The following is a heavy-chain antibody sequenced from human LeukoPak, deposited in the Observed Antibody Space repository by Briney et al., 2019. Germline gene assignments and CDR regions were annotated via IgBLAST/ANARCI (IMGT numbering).Heavy chain of an antibody. Sequence: GGSLRLSCAASGFIFSAYWMSWVRQAPGKGLEWVANIKQDGSDKYYVDSVKGRFTISRDNAKNSLYLQMNSLRAEDTAVYYCARQTVVGSYFDYWGQGTQVTVSS. CDR1: GFIFSAYW. D-gene: IGHD4-23*01. V-gene: IGHV3-7*03. CDR3: ARQTVVGSYFDY. CDR2: IKQDGSDK. J-gene: IGHJ4*02.